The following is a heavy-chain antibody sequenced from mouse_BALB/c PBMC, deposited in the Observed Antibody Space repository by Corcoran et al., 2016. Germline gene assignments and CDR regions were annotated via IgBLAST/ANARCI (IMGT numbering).Heavy chain of an antibody. CDR3: AHRGGAY. CDR2: IDPANGNT. D-gene: IGHD3-1*01. CDR1: GFNIKDTY. J-gene: IGHJ3*01. Sequence: EVQLQQSGAELVKPGASVQLSCTASGFNIKDTYMHWVKQRPEQGLEWIGRIDPANGNTKYDPKCQGKATITADTSSNTAYLQLSSLTSEDTAVDYCAHRGGAYWGQGTLVTVSA. V-gene: IGHV14-3*02.